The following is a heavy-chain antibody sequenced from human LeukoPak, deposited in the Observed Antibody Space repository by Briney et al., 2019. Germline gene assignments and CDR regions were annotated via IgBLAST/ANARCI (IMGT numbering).Heavy chain of an antibody. CDR1: GFTFSSYS. J-gene: IGHJ5*02. CDR2: ISGSGGST. V-gene: IGHV3-23*01. D-gene: IGHD6-13*01. CDR3: AKSGSSSWSYNWFDP. Sequence: GGSLRLSCAASGFTFSSYSMNWVRQAPGKGLEWVSAISGSGGSTYYADSVKGRFTISRDNSKNTLYLQMNSLRAEDTAVYYCAKSGSSSWSYNWFDPWGQGTLVTVSS.